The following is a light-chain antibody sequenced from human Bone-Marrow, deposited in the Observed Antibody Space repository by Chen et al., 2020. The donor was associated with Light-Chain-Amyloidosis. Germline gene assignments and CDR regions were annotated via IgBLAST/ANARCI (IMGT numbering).Light chain of an antibody. CDR3: QVGDRGSERPG. CDR1: NIGATS. CDR2: DDS. V-gene: IGLV3-21*02. Sequence: SYVLTQPSSVSVAPGQTATIACGGNNIGATSVHWYQQTPGQAPLLVIYDDSDRPSRIPERLSGSNSGNTATLTIRGGEGGDVADDYGQVGDRGSERPGFGGGAKMTVL. J-gene: IGLJ3*02.